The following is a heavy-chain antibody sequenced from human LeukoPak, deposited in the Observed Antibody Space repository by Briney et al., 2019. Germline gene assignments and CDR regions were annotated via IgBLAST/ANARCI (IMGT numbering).Heavy chain of an antibody. CDR1: GGSISSSNW. CDR3: ARAGDYYGSSGYSLDY. J-gene: IGHJ4*02. V-gene: IGHV4-4*02. CDR2: IYHSGST. Sequence: SGTLSLTCAVSGGSISSSNWWSWVRQPPGQGLVWIGEIYHSGSTNYNPSLKSRVTISVDKSKNQFCLKLSSVTAADMAVYYCARAGDYYGSSGYSLDYWGQGTLVTVSS. D-gene: IGHD3-22*01.